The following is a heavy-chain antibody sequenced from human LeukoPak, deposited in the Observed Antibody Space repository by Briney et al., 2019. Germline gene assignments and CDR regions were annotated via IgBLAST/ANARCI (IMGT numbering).Heavy chain of an antibody. V-gene: IGHV5-51*01. D-gene: IGHD3-10*01. Sequence: GESLKISCKGSGYSSISNWIGWVRQMPGKGLEWMGIIYPGDSDTRYSPSFQGQVTISADKSISTAYLQWSSLRASDTAMYYCAKFHYYYGSGIFDAFDIWGQGTMVTVSS. CDR3: AKFHYYYGSGIFDAFDI. J-gene: IGHJ3*02. CDR2: IYPGDSDT. CDR1: GYSSISNW.